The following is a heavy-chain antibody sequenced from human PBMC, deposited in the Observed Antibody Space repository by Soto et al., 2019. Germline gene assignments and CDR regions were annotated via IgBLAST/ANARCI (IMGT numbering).Heavy chain of an antibody. CDR1: GGSISSYY. D-gene: IGHD2-15*01. CDR2: IYYSGST. Sequence: PSETLSLTCTVSGGSISSYYWSWIRQPPGKGLEWIGYIYYSGSTNYNPSLKSRVTISVDTSKNQFSLKLSSVTAADTAVYYCARSVRYCSGGSCYFTRDAFDIWGQGTMVPV. V-gene: IGHV4-59*08. CDR3: ARSVRYCSGGSCYFTRDAFDI. J-gene: IGHJ3*02.